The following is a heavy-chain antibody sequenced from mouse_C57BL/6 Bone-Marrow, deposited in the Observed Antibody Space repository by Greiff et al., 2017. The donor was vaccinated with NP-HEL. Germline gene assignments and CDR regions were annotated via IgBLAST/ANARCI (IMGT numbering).Heavy chain of an antibody. CDR3: TTFGSSFYFDY. D-gene: IGHD1-1*01. J-gene: IGHJ2*01. CDR2: IDPENGDT. Sequence: VQLQQSGAELVRPGASVKLSCTASGFNIKDDYMHWVKQRPEQGLEWIGWIDPENGDTEYASKFQGKATITADPSSNTAYLQLSSLTSEDTAVYYCTTFGSSFYFDYWGQGTTLTVSS. V-gene: IGHV14-4*01. CDR1: GFNIKDDY.